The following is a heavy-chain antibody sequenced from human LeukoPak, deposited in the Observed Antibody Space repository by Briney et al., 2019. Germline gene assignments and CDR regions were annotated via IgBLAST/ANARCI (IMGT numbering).Heavy chain of an antibody. V-gene: IGHV4-59*11. CDR3: ARVRVGATTPDY. J-gene: IGHJ4*02. Sequence: PSETLSLTCTVSGGSISSHYWSWIRQPPGKGLEWIGYIYYSGSTNYNPSLKSRVTISVDTSKNQFSLKLSSVTAADTAVYYCARVRVGATTPDYWGQGTLVTVSS. CDR2: IYYSGST. CDR1: GGSISSHY. D-gene: IGHD1-26*01.